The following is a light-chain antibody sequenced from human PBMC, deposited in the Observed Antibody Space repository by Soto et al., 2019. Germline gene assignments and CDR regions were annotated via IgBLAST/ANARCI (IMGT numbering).Light chain of an antibody. CDR2: GAS. CDR1: HSVSTNN. CDR3: QQYGSSPLT. Sequence: IVLTQSPGTLSSSPGERATLSCRASHSVSTNNLAWYQQRPGQAPRLLIYGASRRATGIPDRFSGSGSGTDFTLTISRLEPEDFAVYNCQQYGSSPLTFGGGTKVDIK. V-gene: IGKV3-20*01. J-gene: IGKJ4*01.